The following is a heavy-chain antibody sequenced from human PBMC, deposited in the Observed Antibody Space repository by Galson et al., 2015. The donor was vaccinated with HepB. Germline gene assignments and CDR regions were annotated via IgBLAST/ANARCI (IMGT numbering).Heavy chain of an antibody. D-gene: IGHD1-26*01. CDR1: GFTFSSYS. V-gene: IGHV3-21*01. CDR2: ISSSSSYI. CDR3: ARDPPYKVGATGYFDY. J-gene: IGHJ4*02. Sequence: SLRLSCAASGFTFSSYSMNWVRQAPGKGLEWVSSISSSSSYIYYADSVKGRFTISRDNAKNSLYLQMNSLRAEDTAVYYCARDPPYKVGATGYFDYWGQGTLVTVSS.